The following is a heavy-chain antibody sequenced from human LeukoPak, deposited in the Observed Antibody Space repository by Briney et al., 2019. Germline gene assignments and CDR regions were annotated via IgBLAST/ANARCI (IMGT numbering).Heavy chain of an antibody. Sequence: GSLRLSCAASGFTLSNAWMSWVRQAPGKGLEWVASINHNGNVNYYVDSVKGRFTISRDNAKNSLYLQMSNLRAEDTAVYFCARGGGLDVWGQGATVTVSS. D-gene: IGHD3-16*01. CDR1: GFTLSNAW. CDR2: INHNGNVN. V-gene: IGHV3-7*03. CDR3: ARGGGLDV. J-gene: IGHJ6*02.